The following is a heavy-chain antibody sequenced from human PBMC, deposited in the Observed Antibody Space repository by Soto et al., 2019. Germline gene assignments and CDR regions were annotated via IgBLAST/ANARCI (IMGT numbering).Heavy chain of an antibody. Sequence: SETLSHTCAVYGGCFSGYYWSWIRQPQGKGLEWIGEINHSGSTNYNPSLKSRVTISVDTSKNQFSLKLSSVTAADTAVYYCARVRLYSSSWYGAPGYYFDYWGQGTLVTVSS. CDR3: ARVRLYSSSWYGAPGYYFDY. D-gene: IGHD6-13*01. CDR1: GGCFSGYY. V-gene: IGHV4-34*01. J-gene: IGHJ4*02. CDR2: INHSGST.